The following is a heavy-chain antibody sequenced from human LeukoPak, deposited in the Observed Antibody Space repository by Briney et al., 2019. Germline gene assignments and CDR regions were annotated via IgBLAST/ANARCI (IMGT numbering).Heavy chain of an antibody. CDR2: LKPNSGDT. V-gene: IGHV1-2*02. D-gene: IGHD3-3*02. CDR1: GYAFTGYY. CDR3: ARDGSHISYMDV. J-gene: IGHJ6*03. Sequence: ASVKVSCKASGYAFTGYYIHWVRQAPGQGLEWMGWLKPNSGDTNYAQKFQGRVTMTRDTSISTAYLELSRLRSDDTAVYYCARDGSHISYMDVWAKGTAVTVSS.